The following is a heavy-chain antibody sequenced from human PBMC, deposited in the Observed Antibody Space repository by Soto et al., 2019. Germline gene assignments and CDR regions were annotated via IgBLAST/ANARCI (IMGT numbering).Heavy chain of an antibody. J-gene: IGHJ4*02. D-gene: IGHD3-10*01. CDR1: GFSLSNARMG. CDR2: IFSNDEK. CDR3: ARKLFLWFGEPLLDY. Sequence: QVTLKESGPVLVKPTETLTLTCTVSGFSLSNARMGVSWIRQPPGKALEWLAHIFSNDEKSYSTSLKRRLTIXXDXSKXQVVLTMTNMDPVDTATYYCARKLFLWFGEPLLDYWGQGTLVTVSS. V-gene: IGHV2-26*01.